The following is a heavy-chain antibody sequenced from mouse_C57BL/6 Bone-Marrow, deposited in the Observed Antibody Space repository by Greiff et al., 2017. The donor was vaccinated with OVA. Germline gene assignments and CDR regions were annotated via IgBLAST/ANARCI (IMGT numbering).Heavy chain of an antibody. CDR2: IDPEGGDT. CDR3: SNWDGAWFAY. Sequence: VQLKESGAELVRPGASVKLSCTASGFNIKDYYMPWVKQRPEQGLEWIGRIDPEGGDTDYAPKFQGKATMTADTSSSTAYLPLSSLTSEDTAVYYCSNWDGAWFAYWGQGTLVTVSA. V-gene: IGHV14-1*01. D-gene: IGHD4-1*01. CDR1: GFNIKDYY. J-gene: IGHJ3*01.